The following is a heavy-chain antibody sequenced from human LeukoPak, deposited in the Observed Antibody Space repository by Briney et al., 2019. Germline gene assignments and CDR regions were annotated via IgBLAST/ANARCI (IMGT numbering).Heavy chain of an antibody. CDR3: ASTGYYGVAEYFQH. D-gene: IGHD3-10*01. V-gene: IGHV4-61*02. Sequence: ASQTLSLTCTVSGGSISSGSYYWSWIRQPAGKGLEWIGRIYTSGSTNYNPSLKSRVTISVDTSKNQFSLKLSSVTAADTAVYCCASTGYYGVAEYFQHWGQGTLVTVSS. J-gene: IGHJ1*01. CDR2: IYTSGST. CDR1: GGSISSGSYY.